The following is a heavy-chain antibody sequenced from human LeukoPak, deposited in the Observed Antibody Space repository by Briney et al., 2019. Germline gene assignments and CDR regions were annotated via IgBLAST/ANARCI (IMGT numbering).Heavy chain of an antibody. V-gene: IGHV3-74*01. Sequence: GGPLRLSCAASGFTFSNYWMHWVRHAPGKGLVWVSRIYTDETTTSYADSVKGRFTISRDNAKNTLYLQMNSLRAEDTAVYYCAKDKPDSSSSTPHFDYWGQGTLVTVSS. J-gene: IGHJ4*02. CDR1: GFTFSNYW. D-gene: IGHD6-13*01. CDR2: IYTDETTT. CDR3: AKDKPDSSSSTPHFDY.